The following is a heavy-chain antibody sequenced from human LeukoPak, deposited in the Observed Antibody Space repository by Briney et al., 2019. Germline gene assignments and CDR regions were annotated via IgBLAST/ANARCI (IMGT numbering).Heavy chain of an antibody. CDR3: ARWAFCSGSSCYSVIGY. CDR1: GYTFSSYW. D-gene: IGHD2-15*01. Sequence: GESLKISCQGSGYTFSSYWIGWVRQMPGKGLEWMGIIYPGDSETRYSPPFQGQVTISSDKSISTAYLQWSSLKASDTAMYYCARWAFCSGSSCYSVIGYWGQGTLVTVSS. CDR2: IYPGDSET. J-gene: IGHJ4*02. V-gene: IGHV5-51*01.